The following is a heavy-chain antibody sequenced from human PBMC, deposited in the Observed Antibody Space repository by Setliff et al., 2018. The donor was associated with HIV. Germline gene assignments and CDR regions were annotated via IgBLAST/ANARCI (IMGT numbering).Heavy chain of an antibody. CDR2: IYYSGST. Sequence: KTSETLSLTCTVSGGSISSYYWSWIRQPPGKGLEWIGYIYYSGSTNYNPSLKSRVTISVDTSKNQFSLKLSSVTAADTAVYYCARGALDIVVVPAASVYMDVWGKGTAVTVSS. CDR1: GGSISSYY. CDR3: ARGALDIVVVPAASVYMDV. D-gene: IGHD2-2*03. V-gene: IGHV4-59*12. J-gene: IGHJ6*03.